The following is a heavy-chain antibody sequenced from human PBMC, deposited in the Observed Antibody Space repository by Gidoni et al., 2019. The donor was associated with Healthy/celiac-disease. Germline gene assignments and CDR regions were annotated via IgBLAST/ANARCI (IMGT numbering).Heavy chain of an antibody. J-gene: IGHJ3*02. D-gene: IGHD4-17*01. CDR1: GFTFSSYG. V-gene: IGHV3-33*01. CDR3: ARESTVVAFDI. Sequence: QVQLVESGGGVVQPGRSLRLSCAASGFTFSSYGMHWVRQAPGKGLEWVEDIWYDGSNKYYADSVKGRFTISRDNSKNTLYLQMNSLRAEDTAVYYCARESTVVAFDIWGQGTMVTVSS. CDR2: IWYDGSNK.